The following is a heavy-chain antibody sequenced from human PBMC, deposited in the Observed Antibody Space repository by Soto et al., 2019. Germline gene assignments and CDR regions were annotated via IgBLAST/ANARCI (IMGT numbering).Heavy chain of an antibody. CDR2: ITSIGTTV. CDR3: ARGNSPVNVY. CDR1: GFTFSSSE. J-gene: IGHJ4*02. D-gene: IGHD2-21*01. V-gene: IGHV3-48*03. Sequence: EVQLVESGGGFVQPGGSLRLSCAASGFTFSSSEMNWVRQAPGKGLEWIAYITSIGTTVYYADSVKGRFTISRDNAKNSLYLQMNSLRAEDTAVYYCARGNSPVNVYWGQGILVPVSS.